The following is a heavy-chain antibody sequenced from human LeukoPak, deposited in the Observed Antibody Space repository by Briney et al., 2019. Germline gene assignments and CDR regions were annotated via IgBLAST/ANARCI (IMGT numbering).Heavy chain of an antibody. CDR2: ISSSSSYI. CDR3: ARVPRITIFGVAPTYYYYMDV. Sequence: PGGSLRLSCAASGFTFSSYSMNWVRQAPGKGLEWVSSISSSSSYIYYADSVKGRFTISRDNAKNSLYLQMNSLRAEDTAVYYCARVPRITIFGVAPTYYYYMDVWGKGTTVTVSS. J-gene: IGHJ6*03. V-gene: IGHV3-21*01. CDR1: GFTFSSYS. D-gene: IGHD3-3*01.